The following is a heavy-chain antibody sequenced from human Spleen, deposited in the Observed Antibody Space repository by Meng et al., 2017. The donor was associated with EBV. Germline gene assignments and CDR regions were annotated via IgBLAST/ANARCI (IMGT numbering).Heavy chain of an antibody. CDR1: EYSSNNGGYS. D-gene: IGHD4-17*01. V-gene: IGHV4-30-2*01. CDR2: IYQGRSA. J-gene: IGHJ5*02. Sequence: LFTPTTPLPVISVGCEYSSNNGGYSWSWIRQPPGKRLDWIGYIYQGRSAYYNPSLKSRVTMSVDMSKNQFSLKLTSVTAADTAVYYCARGGGYGDYEGWFDPWGQGTLVTVSS. CDR3: ARGGGYGDYEGWFDP.